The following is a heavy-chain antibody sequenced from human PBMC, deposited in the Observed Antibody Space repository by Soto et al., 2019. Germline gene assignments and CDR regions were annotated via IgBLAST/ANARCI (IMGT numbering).Heavy chain of an antibody. Sequence: GGSVRLSCGASGFTFSSYSMNWGRQAPWKGLEWVSYISSSSSTIYYADSVKGRFTISRDNAKNSLYLQMNSLRDEDTAVYYCARDLATFGVVIMPFDYWGQGTLVTVSS. CDR1: GFTFSSYS. J-gene: IGHJ4*02. CDR3: ARDLATFGVVIMPFDY. CDR2: ISSSSSTI. D-gene: IGHD3-3*01. V-gene: IGHV3-48*02.